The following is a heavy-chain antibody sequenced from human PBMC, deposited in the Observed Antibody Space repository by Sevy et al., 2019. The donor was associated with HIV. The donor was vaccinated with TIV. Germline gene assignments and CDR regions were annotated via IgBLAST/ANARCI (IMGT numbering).Heavy chain of an antibody. CDR1: GGTFSSYA. D-gene: IGHD3-3*01. CDR3: ARAGGYYDFWSGYSGYYFDY. CDR2: IIPIFGTA. V-gene: IGHV1-69*13. Sequence: ASVKVSCKASGGTFSSYAISWVRQAPGQGLEWMGGIIPIFGTANYAQKFQGRVTITADESRRTAYMGLGSLRSEDTAVYYCARAGGYYDFWSGYSGYYFDYWGQGTLVTVSS. J-gene: IGHJ4*02.